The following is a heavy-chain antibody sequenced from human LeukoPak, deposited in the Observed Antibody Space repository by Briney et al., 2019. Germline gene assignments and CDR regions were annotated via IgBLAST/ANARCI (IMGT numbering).Heavy chain of an antibody. D-gene: IGHD3-22*01. CDR2: INPNSGGT. CDR1: GYTFTGYY. CDR3: ARATDYYDSSGYYQTLIDY. J-gene: IGHJ4*02. Sequence: ASVEVSCKASGYTFTGYYMHWVRQAPEQGLEWMGWINPNSGGTNYAQKFQGRVTMTRDTSISTAYMELSRLRSDDTAVYYCARATDYYDSSGYYQTLIDYWGQGTLVTVSS. V-gene: IGHV1-2*02.